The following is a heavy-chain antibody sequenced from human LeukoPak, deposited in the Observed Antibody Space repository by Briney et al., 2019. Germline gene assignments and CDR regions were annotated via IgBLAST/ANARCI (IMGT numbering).Heavy chain of an antibody. Sequence: ASVRVSCKISGFTLAYYHIHWVRQAPGQGLEWMGYIYCATGATNFAPKLQGRVSMTRDTSISTVYMELTGLRSDDTAIYYCARDGQSTYGYPHFDLWGQGTLVTVSS. D-gene: IGHD5-18*01. CDR2: IYCATGAT. CDR3: ARDGQSTYGYPHFDL. CDR1: GFTLAYYH. V-gene: IGHV1-2*02. J-gene: IGHJ4*02.